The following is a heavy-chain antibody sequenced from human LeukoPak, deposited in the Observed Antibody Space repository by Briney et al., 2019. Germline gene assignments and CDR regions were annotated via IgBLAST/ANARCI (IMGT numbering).Heavy chain of an antibody. CDR2: IIPIFGTA. V-gene: IGHV1-69*05. D-gene: IGHD1-26*01. CDR1: GGTFSSYA. CDR3: ARTLYSGSYYPDY. Sequence: SVKVSCKASGGTFSSYAISWVRQAPGQGLEWMGRIIPIFGTANHAQKFQGRVTITTDESTSTAYMELSSLRSEDTAVYYCARTLYSGSYYPDYWGQGTLVTVSS. J-gene: IGHJ4*02.